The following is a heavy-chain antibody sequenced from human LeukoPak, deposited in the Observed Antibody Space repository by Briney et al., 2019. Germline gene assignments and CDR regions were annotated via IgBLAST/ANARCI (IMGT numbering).Heavy chain of an antibody. CDR1: GFTFSDSY. CDR2: FYYSGST. J-gene: IGHJ5*02. D-gene: IGHD3-10*01. CDR3: ARESNYHGSGTGWFDP. Sequence: SGGSLRLSCAASGFTFSDSYMTWIRQPPGKGLEWIGYFYYSGSTYYNPSLKSRVTISLDTSKNQLSLKLSSVTAADTAVYYCARESNYHGSGTGWFDPWGQGTLVTVSS. V-gene: IGHV4-59*12.